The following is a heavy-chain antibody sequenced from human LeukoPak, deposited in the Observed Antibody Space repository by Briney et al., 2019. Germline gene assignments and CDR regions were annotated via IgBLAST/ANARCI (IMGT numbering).Heavy chain of an antibody. V-gene: IGHV3-23*01. CDR2: ISGSGGST. CDR3: AKGLYSYVEY. CDR1: GFTFDDYG. J-gene: IGHJ4*02. Sequence: PGGSLRLSCAASGFTFDDYGMSWVRQAPGKRLEWVSAISGSGGSTYYADSVKGRFTISRDNSKNTLYLQMNSLRAEDTAVYYCAKGLYSYVEYWGQGTLVTVSS. D-gene: IGHD5-18*01.